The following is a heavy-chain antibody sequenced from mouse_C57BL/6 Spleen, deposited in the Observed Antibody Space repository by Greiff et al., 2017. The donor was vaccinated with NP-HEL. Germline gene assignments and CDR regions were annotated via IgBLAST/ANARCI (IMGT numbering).Heavy chain of an antibody. V-gene: IGHV5-4*01. CDR1: GFTFSSYA. D-gene: IGHD2-4*01. CDR3: AREGYDYADYYFDY. CDR2: ISDGGSYT. J-gene: IGHJ2*01. Sequence: EVQGVESGGGLVKPGGSLKLSCAASGFTFSSYAMSWVRQTPEKRLEWVATISDGGSYTYYPDNVKGRFTISRDNAKNNLYLQMSHLKSEDTAMYYCAREGYDYADYYFDYWGQGTTLTVSS.